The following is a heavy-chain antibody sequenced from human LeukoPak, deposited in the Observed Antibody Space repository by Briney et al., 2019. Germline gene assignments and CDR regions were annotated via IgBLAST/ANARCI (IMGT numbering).Heavy chain of an antibody. CDR2: MYYRGNI. Sequence: SETLSLICTLSGGSISSITYYWGWIRQPPGKGLEWVGHMYYRGNIFYNPSLKSRVTISVDTSKNQFSLKLRSVSDADTAVYFCARLYGNYQNYFDYWGQGTLVTVSS. J-gene: IGHJ4*02. V-gene: IGHV4-39*07. CDR3: ARLYGNYQNYFDY. D-gene: IGHD1-7*01. CDR1: GGSISSITYY.